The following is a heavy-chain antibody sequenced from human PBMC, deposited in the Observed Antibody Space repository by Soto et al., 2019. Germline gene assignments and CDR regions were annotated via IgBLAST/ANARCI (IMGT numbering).Heavy chain of an antibody. J-gene: IGHJ4*02. Sequence: GGSLRLSCAASGFTFSIFAMSWFGQSPGKGLEWVATISGSGGSTYYADAVKGRFTISRDNSMGTLYLQMKSLRVEDTAIYYCAKEVSLGSTVDLGYWGQGALVTVSS. CDR3: AKEVSLGSTVDLGY. V-gene: IGHV3-23*01. CDR1: GFTFSIFA. CDR2: ISGSGGST. D-gene: IGHD7-27*01.